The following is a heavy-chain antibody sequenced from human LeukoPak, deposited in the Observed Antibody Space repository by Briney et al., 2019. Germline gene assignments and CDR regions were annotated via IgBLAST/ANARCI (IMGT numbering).Heavy chain of an antibody. D-gene: IGHD3-10*01. Sequence: SVKVSCKASGGTFSSYAISWVRQAPGQGLEWMGGIIPIFGTANYAQKFQGRVTITADKSTSTAYMELSSLRSEDTAVYYCARDLLDGSGFDYWGQGTLVTVSS. CDR1: GGTFSSYA. J-gene: IGHJ4*02. CDR2: IIPIFGTA. CDR3: ARDLLDGSGFDY. V-gene: IGHV1-69*06.